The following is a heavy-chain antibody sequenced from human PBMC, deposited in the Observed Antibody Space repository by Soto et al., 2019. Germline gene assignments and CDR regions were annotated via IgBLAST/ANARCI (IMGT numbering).Heavy chain of an antibody. J-gene: IGHJ5*02. CDR1: GGSISSSSYY. CDR2: IYNSGIT. V-gene: IGHV4-30-4*08. D-gene: IGHD3-3*01. CDR3: ARGVTVFGLVSRFWFDP. Sequence: TLSLTCTVSGGSISSSSYYWDWIRQSPGKGLEWIGHIYNSGITYYNPSLKSRVVISIDTSRNQFSLRLNSLTAADRAVYFCARGVTVFGLVSRFWFDPWGQGTVVTVSS.